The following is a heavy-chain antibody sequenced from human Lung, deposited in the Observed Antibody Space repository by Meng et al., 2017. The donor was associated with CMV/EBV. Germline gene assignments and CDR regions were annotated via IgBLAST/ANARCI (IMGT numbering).Heavy chain of an antibody. D-gene: IGHD6-13*01. J-gene: IGHJ5*02. CDR1: GGSISTHY. CDR2: VFYNGNA. CDR3: ARSRAAWDWFDP. Sequence: SETLSLXXIVSGGSISTHYWIWIRQPPGKGLEWIGYVFYNGNANYNPSLTSRVTISVDTSKNQFSLKLNSVTAADTAVYYCARSRAAWDWFDPWGQGTLVTVSS. V-gene: IGHV4-59*11.